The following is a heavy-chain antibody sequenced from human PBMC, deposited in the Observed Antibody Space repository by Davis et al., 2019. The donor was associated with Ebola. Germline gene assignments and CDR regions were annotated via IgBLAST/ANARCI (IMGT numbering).Heavy chain of an antibody. V-gene: IGHV5-51*01. Sequence: GGSLGLSCKGSGYSFNTYWIAWVRQTPAKGLEWMGIIYSGDSDTRYRPSFEGQVTISVDRSINTAYLQWSSLKASDSAMYYCARQEALYGSIDNWGQGTLVTVSS. CDR1: GYSFNTYW. D-gene: IGHD6-13*01. J-gene: IGHJ4*02. CDR2: IYSGDSDT. CDR3: ARQEALYGSIDN.